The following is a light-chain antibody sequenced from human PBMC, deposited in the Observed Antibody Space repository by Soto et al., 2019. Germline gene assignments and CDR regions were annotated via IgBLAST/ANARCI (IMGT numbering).Light chain of an antibody. Sequence: DIQMTQSPSTLSASVGDRVTITCRASQFIRNWLARYQQKSVTAPKLLIYDASTFESGVPSLFSGSGSGTEFPLTLGRLQPDDFATYCCQQYNGDSGYTFGQGTKLEIK. CDR2: DAS. J-gene: IGKJ2*01. CDR3: QQYNGDSGYT. CDR1: QFIRNW. V-gene: IGKV1-5*01.